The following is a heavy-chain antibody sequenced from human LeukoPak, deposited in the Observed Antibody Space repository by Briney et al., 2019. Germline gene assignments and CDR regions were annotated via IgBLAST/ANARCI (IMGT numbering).Heavy chain of an antibody. Sequence: GGSLRLSCAASGFTFSSYAMSWVRQAPGKGLEWVSAISGSGGSTYYADSVKGRFTISRDNSKNTLYLQMNSLRAEDTAVYYCAKDYSGSYYVVGYFDYWGQGTLVTVSS. D-gene: IGHD1-26*01. V-gene: IGHV3-23*01. J-gene: IGHJ4*02. CDR3: AKDYSGSYYVVGYFDY. CDR2: ISGSGGST. CDR1: GFTFSSYA.